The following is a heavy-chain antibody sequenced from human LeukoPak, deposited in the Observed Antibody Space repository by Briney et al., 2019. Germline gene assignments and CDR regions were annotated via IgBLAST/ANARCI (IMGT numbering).Heavy chain of an antibody. V-gene: IGHV3-23*01. CDR1: GFTFSGYA. Sequence: GGSLRLSCAASGFTFSGYAMSWVRQAPGKGLEWVSAISGSGGSTNYAPSVKGRFTISRDNSKHTLYLQMNSLRAEDTAVYYCAKDPLVRGATYDYWGQGTLVTVS. J-gene: IGHJ4*02. CDR3: AKDPLVRGATYDY. D-gene: IGHD3-10*01. CDR2: ISGSGGST.